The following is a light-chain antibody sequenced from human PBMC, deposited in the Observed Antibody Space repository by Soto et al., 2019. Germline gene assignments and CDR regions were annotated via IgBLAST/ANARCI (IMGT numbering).Light chain of an antibody. CDR1: SSDVGGYQY. CDR3: CSYAGTNGLI. V-gene: IGLV2-11*01. CDR2: DGT. Sequence: QSALTQPRSVSGSPGQSVTISCTGTSSDVGGYQYVSWYQHHPGKAPKLMIYDGTKRPSGVPDRFSASKSGNTASLTISGLQAEDEADYYCCSYAGTNGLIFGGGTKVTVL. J-gene: IGLJ2*01.